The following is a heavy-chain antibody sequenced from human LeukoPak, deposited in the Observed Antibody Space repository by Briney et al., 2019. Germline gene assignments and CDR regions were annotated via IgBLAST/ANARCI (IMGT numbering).Heavy chain of an antibody. V-gene: IGHV3-11*01. D-gene: IGHD1-26*01. CDR2: ISNSGSTI. J-gene: IGHJ5*02. CDR3: ARAPKFRLVGVPKGPFDP. CDR1: GFTFSDYY. Sequence: GGSLRLSCSASGFTFSDYYMSWIRQAPGKGLEWVSYISNSGSTIYYADSVKGRFFISRDNAKNSLYLQMNSLRAEDTAVYYCARAPKFRLVGVPKGPFDPWGQGTLVTVSS.